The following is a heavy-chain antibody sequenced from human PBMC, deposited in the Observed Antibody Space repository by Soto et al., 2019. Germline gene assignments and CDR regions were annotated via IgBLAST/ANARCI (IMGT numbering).Heavy chain of an antibody. J-gene: IGHJ5*02. CDR3: AHRQTLWSGYYTLNSYNWFDP. CDR2: IYWDDDK. Sequence: QITLEESGPPLVKPTQTLTLTCTFSGFSLSTSGVGVGWIRQPLGKALEWLALIYWDDDKRYSPSLKSRLTITKDTSKNQVVLTMTNMDPVDTATYYCAHRQTLWSGYYTLNSYNWFDPWGQGTLVTVSS. D-gene: IGHD3-3*01. V-gene: IGHV2-5*02. CDR1: GFSLSTSGVG.